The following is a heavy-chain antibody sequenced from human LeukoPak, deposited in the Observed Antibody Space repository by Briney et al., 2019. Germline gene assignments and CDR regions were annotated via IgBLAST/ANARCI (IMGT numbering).Heavy chain of an antibody. CDR1: GFTFSNYG. CDR3: AKADED. CDR2: IRSDGS. J-gene: IGHJ4*02. Sequence: GGSLRLSCAASGFTFSNYGMHWVRQAPGKGLEWVAFIRSDGSCADSVKGRFTISRDNSKNTLYLQMNGLRPEDTAVYYCAKADEDWGQGTLVTVSS. V-gene: IGHV3-30*02.